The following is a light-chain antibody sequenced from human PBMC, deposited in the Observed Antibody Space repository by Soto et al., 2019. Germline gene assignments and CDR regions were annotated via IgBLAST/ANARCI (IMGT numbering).Light chain of an antibody. V-gene: IGKV3-11*01. Sequence: VLTQSPATLSLSPGERATLSCRASQSVSSDLAWYQEKPGQAPRLLIYDASNRATGIPARFSGSGSGTEFTLTISNLEPEDFAVYYCQQRSNWPLTFGGGTKVEIK. J-gene: IGKJ4*01. CDR1: QSVSSD. CDR3: QQRSNWPLT. CDR2: DAS.